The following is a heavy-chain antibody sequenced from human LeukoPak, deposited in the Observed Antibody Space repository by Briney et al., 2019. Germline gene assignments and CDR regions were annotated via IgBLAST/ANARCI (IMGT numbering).Heavy chain of an antibody. CDR1: GGSISISNSY. J-gene: IGHJ6*03. V-gene: IGHV4-39*07. D-gene: IGHD3-22*01. CDR2: THYSGTT. Sequence: SETLSLTCTVSGGSISISNSYWGWIRQPPGKGLEWIGNTHYSGTTYYNVSLKSRVTISVDTSKNQFSLKLSSVTAADTAVYYCARGLRYYDSSGYYYDWVYYYYYMDVWGKGTTVTVSS. CDR3: ARGLRYYDSSGYYYDWVYYYYYMDV.